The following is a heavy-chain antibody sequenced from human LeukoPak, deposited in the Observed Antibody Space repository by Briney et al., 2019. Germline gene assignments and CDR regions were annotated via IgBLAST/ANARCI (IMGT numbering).Heavy chain of an antibody. CDR2: IYTSGST. CDR3: ARGTLLLWFGELSSGWFDP. J-gene: IGHJ5*02. Sequence: SETLSLTCTVSRGSISSGSYYWSWIRQPAGKGLEWIGRIYTSGSTNYNPSLKSRVTISVDTSKNQFSLKLSSVTAADTAVYYCARGTLLLWFGELSSGWFDPWGQGTLVTVSS. D-gene: IGHD3-10*01. V-gene: IGHV4-61*02. CDR1: RGSISSGSYY.